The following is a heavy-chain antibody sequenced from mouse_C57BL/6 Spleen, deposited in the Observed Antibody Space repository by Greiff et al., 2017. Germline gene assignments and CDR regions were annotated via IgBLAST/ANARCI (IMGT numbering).Heavy chain of an antibody. CDR3: ARGDGYYEGAMDY. J-gene: IGHJ4*01. Sequence: QVQLQQPGAELVRPGSSVKLSCKASGYTFTSYWMDLVKQRPGQGLEWIGNIYPSDSETHYNQKFKDKATLTVDKSSSTAYMQLSSLTSEDSAVYYCARGDGYYEGAMDYWGQGTSVTVSS. CDR2: IYPSDSET. CDR1: GYTFTSYW. D-gene: IGHD2-3*01. V-gene: IGHV1-61*01.